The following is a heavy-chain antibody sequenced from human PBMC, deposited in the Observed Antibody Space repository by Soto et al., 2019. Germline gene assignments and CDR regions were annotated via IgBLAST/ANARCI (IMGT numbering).Heavy chain of an antibody. CDR2: IIPILDIP. CDR3: ASHFTGVLVLGTSPPGGDNYGWDV. V-gene: IGHV1-69*02. CDR1: GGTFSRYT. J-gene: IGHJ6*02. Sequence: QVQLVQSGAEVKKPGSSVKVSCKASGGTFSRYTFTWVRQAPGQGLEWMGRIIPILDIPNYAQNFQGRVTITADKSTSIAYMELSSLTSDDTAVYYCASHFTGVLVLGTSPPGGDNYGWDVWGQGTTVTVSS. D-gene: IGHD2-8*02.